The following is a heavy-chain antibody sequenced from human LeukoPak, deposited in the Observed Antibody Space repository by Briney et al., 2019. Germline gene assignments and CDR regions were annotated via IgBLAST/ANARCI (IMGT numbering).Heavy chain of an antibody. J-gene: IGHJ3*02. CDR3: ARWGIAYYYDSSGINDAFDI. D-gene: IGHD3-22*01. CDR2: IIPIFGTA. V-gene: IGHV1-69*05. Sequence: SVKVSCKASGGTFSSYAISWVRQAPGQGLEWMGRIIPIFGTANYAQKFQGRVTITTDESTSTAYMELSSLRSEDTAVYYCARWGIAYYYDSSGINDAFDIWGQGTMVTVSS. CDR1: GGTFSSYA.